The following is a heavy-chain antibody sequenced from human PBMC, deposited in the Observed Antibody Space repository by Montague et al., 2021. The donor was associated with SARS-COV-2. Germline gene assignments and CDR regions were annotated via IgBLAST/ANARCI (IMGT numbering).Heavy chain of an antibody. V-gene: IGHV6-1*01. J-gene: IGHJ5*02. CDR2: TYYRSKWYN. CDR3: ARDDPYCTNGVCHTGNWFDP. D-gene: IGHD2-8*01. Sequence: CPIPGDSVSSNSAAWSWIRQSPSRGLEWLGRTYYRSKWYNDYAVSVKSRITINPDTSKNQFSLQLNSVTPEDTAVYYCARDDPYCTNGVCHTGNWFDPWGQGTLVTVSS. CDR1: GDSVSSNSAA.